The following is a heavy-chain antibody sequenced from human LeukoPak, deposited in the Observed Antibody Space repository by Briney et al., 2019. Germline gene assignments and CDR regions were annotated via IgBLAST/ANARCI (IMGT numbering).Heavy chain of an antibody. D-gene: IGHD3-22*01. V-gene: IGHV4-4*07. CDR2: IYTSGIT. CDR1: GGSISSYY. Sequence: PSETLSLTCTVSGGSISSYYWSWIRQPAGKGLEWIGRIYTSGITDYNPSLKSRVTMSVDTSKNQFSLKLTSVTAADTAVYYCARANSYDSSGHYYEFGYWGQGTLVTVSS. J-gene: IGHJ4*02. CDR3: ARANSYDSSGHYYEFGY.